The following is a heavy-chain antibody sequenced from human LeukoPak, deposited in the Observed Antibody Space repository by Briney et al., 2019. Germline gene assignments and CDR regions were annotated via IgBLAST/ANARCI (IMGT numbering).Heavy chain of an antibody. D-gene: IGHD6-25*01. CDR1: GFTFSSYW. V-gene: IGHV3-7*01. Sequence: GGSLRLSCAASGFTFSSYWMSWVRQAPGKGLEWVANIKQDGSEKYYVDSVKGRFTISRDNAKNSLYLQMNSLRAEDTAVYYCARPPRSGNVYSYFDSGGQGTLVTVS. CDR3: ARPPRSGNVYSYFDS. CDR2: IKQDGSEK. J-gene: IGHJ4*02.